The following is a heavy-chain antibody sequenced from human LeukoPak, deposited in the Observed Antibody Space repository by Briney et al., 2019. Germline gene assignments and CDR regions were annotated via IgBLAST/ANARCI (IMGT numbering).Heavy chain of an antibody. V-gene: IGHV1-24*01. CDR1: GYTLTELS. D-gene: IGHD6-6*01. Sequence: ASVKVSCKVSGYTLTELSMHWVRQAPGKGLEWMGGFDPEDGETIYAQKFQGRVTMTEDTSTDTAYMELSSLRSEDTAVYYCATGPPPGSSPSSGNYYYYMDVWGKGTTVTVSS. CDR3: ATGPPPGSSPSSGNYYYYMDV. CDR2: FDPEDGET. J-gene: IGHJ6*03.